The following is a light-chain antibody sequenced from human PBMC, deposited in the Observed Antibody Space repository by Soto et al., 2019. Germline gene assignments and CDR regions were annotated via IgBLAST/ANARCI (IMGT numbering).Light chain of an antibody. J-gene: IGKJ1*01. Sequence: AIRMTQSPSSLSASAGDRVAIACRASQDVGRYLAWYQQKPGQAPKLLIYGASTLQSGVPSRFSGGGSGTDFTLTISCLQYEDFATYCCQHYKNYPWTFGQGTKVEIK. V-gene: IGKV1-8*01. CDR2: GAS. CDR3: QHYKNYPWT. CDR1: QDVGRY.